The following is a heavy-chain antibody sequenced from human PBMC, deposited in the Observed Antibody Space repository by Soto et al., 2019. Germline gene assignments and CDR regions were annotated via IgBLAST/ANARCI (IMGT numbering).Heavy chain of an antibody. CDR2: IYYSGST. Sequence: PSETLSLTCTVSGGSISSGDYYWSWIRQPPGKGLEWIGCIYYSGSTYYNPSLKSRVTISVDTSKNQFSLKLSSVTAADTAVYYCARDGRGGYYPRGAFDIWGQGTMVTVSS. D-gene: IGHD3-22*01. CDR3: ARDGRGGYYPRGAFDI. J-gene: IGHJ3*02. V-gene: IGHV4-30-4*01. CDR1: GGSISSGDYY.